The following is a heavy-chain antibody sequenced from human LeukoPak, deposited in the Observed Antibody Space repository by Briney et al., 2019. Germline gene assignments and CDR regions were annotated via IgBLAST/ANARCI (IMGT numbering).Heavy chain of an antibody. CDR1: GGTFSSYA. D-gene: IGHD3-9*01. J-gene: IGHJ6*02. CDR3: AKTFLTAYDTYFYYYGLDV. Sequence: ASVKVSCKASGGTFSSYAISWVRQAPGQGLEWMGGINPVFGTAHYAQKFQDRVTITADESTSTAYMELSSLRSEDTAVYYCAKTFLTAYDTYFYYYGLDVWGQGTPVTVSS. V-gene: IGHV1-69*13. CDR2: INPVFGTA.